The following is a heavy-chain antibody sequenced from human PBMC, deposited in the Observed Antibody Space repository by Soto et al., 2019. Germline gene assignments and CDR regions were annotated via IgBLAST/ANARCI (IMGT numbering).Heavy chain of an antibody. Sequence: QVQLVQSGAELKKPGSSVKVSCKTPGDSFSTDAINWVRQAPGQGLEWTGAISLIFDTATYAQKFQGRVTITADERTSSVYMELSSMSPDETAVYYCARASLAVPAAILGWGQGTQVSVSS. CDR3: ARASLAVPAAILG. CDR1: GDSFSTDA. V-gene: IGHV1-69*01. CDR2: ISLIFDTA. D-gene: IGHD2-2*01. J-gene: IGHJ4*02.